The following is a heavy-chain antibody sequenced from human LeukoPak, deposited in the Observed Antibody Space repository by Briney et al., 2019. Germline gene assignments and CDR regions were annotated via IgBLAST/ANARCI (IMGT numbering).Heavy chain of an antibody. J-gene: IGHJ6*03. CDR1: GYTLTELS. CDR3: ATPPARNHYYYYMDV. CDR2: FDPEDGET. Sequence: ASVKVSCKVSGYTLTELSMHWVRQAPGKGLEWMGGFDPEDGETIYAQKFQGRVTMTEDTSTDTAHMELSSLRSEDTAVYYCATPPARNHYYYYMDVWGKGTTVTVSS. V-gene: IGHV1-24*01. D-gene: IGHD6-6*01.